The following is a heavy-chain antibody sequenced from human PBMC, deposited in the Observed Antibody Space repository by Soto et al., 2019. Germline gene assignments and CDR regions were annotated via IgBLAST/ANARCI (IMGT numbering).Heavy chain of an antibody. Sequence: QVQLVQSGAEVKKPGSSVKVSCKASGGSLSNYGISWVRQAPGQGLEWMGGIIPVFGTANYAQKVQGRVTITADESTSIVYMDVTTLRYEDTAVYYCARGDATTIVVPTYYGMDVWGQVTTGTVSS. D-gene: IGHD3-22*01. J-gene: IGHJ6*02. CDR3: ARGDATTIVVPTYYGMDV. CDR2: IIPVFGTA. V-gene: IGHV1-69*12. CDR1: GGSLSNYG.